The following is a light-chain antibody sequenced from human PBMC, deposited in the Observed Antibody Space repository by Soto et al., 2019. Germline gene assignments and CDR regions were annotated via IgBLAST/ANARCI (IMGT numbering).Light chain of an antibody. V-gene: IGKV3-11*01. J-gene: IGKJ1*01. Sequence: ENVLTHSPATLSLSPGDTATLSFSATQSLRNYLAWYQQKLGQAPRLLIYDASKRATGIPARFSGSGSGTDFTLTISSLEPEDFAVYYCQHRSDWPGTWTFGQGTKVDIK. CDR1: QSLRNY. CDR3: QHRSDWPGTWT. CDR2: DAS.